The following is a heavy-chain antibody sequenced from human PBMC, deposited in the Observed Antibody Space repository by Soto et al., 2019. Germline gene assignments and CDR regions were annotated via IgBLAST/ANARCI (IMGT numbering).Heavy chain of an antibody. CDR1: GFTFSSYW. D-gene: IGHD6-6*01. V-gene: IGHV3-7*01. J-gene: IGHJ6*04. Sequence: EVQLVESGGGLVQPGGSLRLSCAASGFTFSSYWMSWFRQAPGKGLEWVANIKQDGSEENYVDSVKGRFTISRDNAKNAQYLQMNSLRVEYTAVYYCAREIAARLWGKGTTVTVSS. CDR3: AREIAARL. CDR2: IKQDGSEE.